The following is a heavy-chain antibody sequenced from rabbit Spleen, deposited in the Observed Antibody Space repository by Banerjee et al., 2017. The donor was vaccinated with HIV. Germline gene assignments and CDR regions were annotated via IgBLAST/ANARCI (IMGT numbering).Heavy chain of an antibody. V-gene: IGHV1S45*01. D-gene: IGHD1-1*01. CDR3: ARDLVGVIGWNFNL. CDR2: INAATGKP. Sequence: QEQLVESGGGLVQPEGSPTLTCTASGFSFSSSYYICWVRQAPGKGLEWIACINAATGKPVYATWAKGRFTISRTSSTTVTLRMTSLTAADRAAYFCARDLVGVIGWNFNLWGQGTLVTVS. CDR1: GFSFSSSYY. J-gene: IGHJ4*01.